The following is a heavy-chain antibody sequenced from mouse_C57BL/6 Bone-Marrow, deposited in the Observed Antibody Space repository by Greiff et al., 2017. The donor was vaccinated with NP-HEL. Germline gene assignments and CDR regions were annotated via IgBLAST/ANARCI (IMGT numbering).Heavy chain of an antibody. CDR1: GFTFSDYY. J-gene: IGHJ4*01. CDR2: INYDGSST. Sequence: EVQLMESEGGLVQPGSSMKLSCTASGFTFSDYYMAWVRQVPEKGLEWVANINYDGSSTYYLDSLKSRFIISRDNAKNILYLQMSSLKSEGTATYYCAREEGLRQRTYAMDDWGQGTSVTVSS. CDR3: AREEGLRQRTYAMDD. D-gene: IGHD2-4*01. V-gene: IGHV5-16*01.